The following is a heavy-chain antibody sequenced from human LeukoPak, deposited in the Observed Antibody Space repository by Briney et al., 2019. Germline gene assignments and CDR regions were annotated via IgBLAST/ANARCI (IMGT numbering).Heavy chain of an antibody. J-gene: IGHJ4*02. V-gene: IGHV3-7*03. CDR3: AKVWDTLPNANVLDY. CDR1: GLTLSSYW. D-gene: IGHD3-16*01. CDR2: VNQDGSEK. Sequence: GGSLRLSCAASGLTLSSYWMSWVRQAPGKGLEWVADVNQDGSEKYYVDSVKGRFTISRDNAENSLYLQMNSPRAEDTAVYYCAKVWDTLPNANVLDYWGQGTLVTVSS.